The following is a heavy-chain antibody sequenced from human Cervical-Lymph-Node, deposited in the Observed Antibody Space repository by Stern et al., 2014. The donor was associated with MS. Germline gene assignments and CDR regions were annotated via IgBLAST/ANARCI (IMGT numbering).Heavy chain of an antibody. CDR2: INGDGTVS. J-gene: IGHJ4*02. Sequence: VQLVESGGGIVQPGGSLMISCVASGFTFRTYWMHWVRQGPGKGLEWVSRINGDGTVSTYADYVRGRFTISRNNANNTMSLQLDNLRVEDTAIYYCASAYRASWGQGTLVTVST. V-gene: IGHV3-74*02. CDR3: ASAYRAS. D-gene: IGHD1-1*01. CDR1: GFTFRTYW.